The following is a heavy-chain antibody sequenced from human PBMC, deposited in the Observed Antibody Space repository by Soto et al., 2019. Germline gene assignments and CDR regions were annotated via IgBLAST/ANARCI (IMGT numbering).Heavy chain of an antibody. Sequence: GGSLRLSCAASGFTFSSYGMHWVRQAPGKGLEWVAVIWYDGSNKYYADSVKGRFTISRDNSKNTLYLQMNSLRAEDTAVYYCAREGRDQARGYSYGYDYWGQGTLVTVSS. D-gene: IGHD5-18*01. CDR2: IWYDGSNK. CDR3: AREGRDQARGYSYGYDY. V-gene: IGHV3-33*01. CDR1: GFTFSSYG. J-gene: IGHJ4*02.